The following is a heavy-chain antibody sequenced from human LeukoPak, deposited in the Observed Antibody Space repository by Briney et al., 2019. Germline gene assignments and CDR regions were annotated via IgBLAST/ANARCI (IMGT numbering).Heavy chain of an antibody. J-gene: IGHJ4*02. CDR1: GGSFSGYY. D-gene: IGHD6-19*01. CDR2: INHSGST. V-gene: IGHV4-34*01. Sequence: PSETLSLTCAVYGGSFSGYYWSWIRQPPGKGLEWIGEINHSGSTNYNPSLKSRVTISVDTSKNQFSLKLSSVTAADTAVYYCARGRTPYSSSPHDYWGQGTLVTVSS. CDR3: ARGRTPYSSSPHDY.